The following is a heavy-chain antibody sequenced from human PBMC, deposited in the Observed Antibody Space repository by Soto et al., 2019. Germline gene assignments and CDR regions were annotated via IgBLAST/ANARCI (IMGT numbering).Heavy chain of an antibody. CDR3: AREGPDCSTGACNYYFAMDV. Sequence: EVQLVETGGGLIQPGGSLRLSCAASGSVSSKYMSWVRQAPGKGLEWVSTIYSGGSTYYTDSVKGRFTISRDKSKNTVYLQMNSLRAEDTAVYFCAREGPDCSTGACNYYFAMDVWGQGTTVTVSS. CDR1: GSVSSKY. J-gene: IGHJ6*02. CDR2: IYSGGST. V-gene: IGHV3-53*02. D-gene: IGHD2-8*01.